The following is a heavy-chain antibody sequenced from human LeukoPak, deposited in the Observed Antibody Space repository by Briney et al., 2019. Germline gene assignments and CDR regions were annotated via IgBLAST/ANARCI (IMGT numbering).Heavy chain of an antibody. D-gene: IGHD3-22*01. CDR1: GGSFSGYY. CDR2: INHSGST. CDR3: ARGHYYDSSGYYYYYYGMDA. Sequence: PSETLSLTCAVYGGSFSGYYWSWIRQPPGKGLEWIGEINHSGSTNYNPSLKSRVTISVDTSKNQFSLKLSSVTAADTAVYYCARGHYYDSSGYYYYYYGMDAWGQGTTVTVSS. V-gene: IGHV4-34*01. J-gene: IGHJ6*02.